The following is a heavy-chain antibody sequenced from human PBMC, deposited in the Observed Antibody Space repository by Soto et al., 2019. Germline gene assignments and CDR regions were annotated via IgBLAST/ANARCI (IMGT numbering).Heavy chain of an antibody. J-gene: IGHJ6*03. V-gene: IGHV1-24*01. D-gene: IGHD3-10*01. CDR2: FDPEDGET. Sequence: QVQLVQSGAEVKKPGASVKVSCKVSGYTLTELSMHWVRQAPGKGLEWMGGFDPEDGETIYAQKFQGRVTVTEDTSTDTAYMELSSLRSEDTAVYYCATFPPPNFGELLTGYYYYYMDVWGKGTTVTVSS. CDR1: GYTLTELS. CDR3: ATFPPPNFGELLTGYYYYYMDV.